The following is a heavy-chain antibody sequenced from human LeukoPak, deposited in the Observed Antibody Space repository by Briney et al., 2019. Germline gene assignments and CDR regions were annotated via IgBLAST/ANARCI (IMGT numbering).Heavy chain of an antibody. CDR2: LNPSGGST. V-gene: IGHV1-46*01. Sequence: ASVKVSCKASGYTFSNFYMNWVRQAPGQGLEWMGILNPSGGSTRYAQKFQGRVTMTRDTSTSTVYMELSSLRSKDTAVYYCARGSSSGAYYFDYWGQGALVTVSS. CDR1: GYTFSNFY. CDR3: ARGSSSGAYYFDY. D-gene: IGHD3-22*01. J-gene: IGHJ4*02.